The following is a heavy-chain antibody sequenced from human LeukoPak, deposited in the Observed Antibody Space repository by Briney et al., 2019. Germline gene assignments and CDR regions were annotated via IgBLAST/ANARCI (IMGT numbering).Heavy chain of an antibody. CDR3: AREGEAAAGAFDN. V-gene: IGHV4-59*01. Sequence: SETLSLTCTVSGGSIRGYYWSWIRQPPGKGLEWIGYMYYSGSSKYNPYLKSRATISRETSKNQFSLKLTSVTVADTAVYFCAREGEAAAGAFDNWGQGTLVTVSA. CDR1: GGSIRGYY. CDR2: MYYSGSS. D-gene: IGHD6-13*01. J-gene: IGHJ4*02.